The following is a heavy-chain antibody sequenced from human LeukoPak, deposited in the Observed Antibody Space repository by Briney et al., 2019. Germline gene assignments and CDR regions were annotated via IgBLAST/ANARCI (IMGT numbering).Heavy chain of an antibody. CDR2: INHSGST. CDR3: ARAYGGNSGEAFDY. Sequence: SETLSLTCAVYGGSFSGYYWSWVRQPPGKGLEWIGEINHSGSTNYNPSLKSRVTISVDTSKNQFSLKLSSVTAADTAVYYCARAYGGNSGEAFDYWGQGTLVTVSS. CDR1: GGSFSGYY. J-gene: IGHJ4*02. D-gene: IGHD2-21*02. V-gene: IGHV4-34*01.